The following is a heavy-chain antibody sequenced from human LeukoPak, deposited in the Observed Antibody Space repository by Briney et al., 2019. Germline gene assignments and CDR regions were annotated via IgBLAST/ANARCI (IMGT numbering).Heavy chain of an antibody. CDR2: ISYDGSNK. V-gene: IGHV3-30-3*01. D-gene: IGHD6-19*01. Sequence: GGSLRLSCAASGFTFSSYAMHWVRQAPGKGLEWVAVISYDGSNKYYADSVKGRFTISRDNSKNTLYLQMNSLGAEDTAVYYCARSSGWYSYFDYWGQGTLVTVSS. J-gene: IGHJ4*02. CDR3: ARSSGWYSYFDY. CDR1: GFTFSSYA.